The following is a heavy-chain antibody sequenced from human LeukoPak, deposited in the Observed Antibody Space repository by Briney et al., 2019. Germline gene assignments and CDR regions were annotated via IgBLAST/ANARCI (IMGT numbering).Heavy chain of an antibody. CDR2: IWYDGSNK. J-gene: IGHJ6*02. V-gene: IGHV3-33*01. Sequence: GSLRLSCAASGFTFSSYGMHWVRQAPGKGLEWVAVIWYDGSNKYYADSVKGRFTISRDNSKNTLYLQMSSLRAEDTAVYYCARETYGMDVWGQGTTVTVSS. CDR1: GFTFSSYG. CDR3: ARETYGMDV.